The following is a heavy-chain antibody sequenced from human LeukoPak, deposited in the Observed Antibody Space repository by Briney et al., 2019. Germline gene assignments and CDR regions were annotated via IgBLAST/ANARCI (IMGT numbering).Heavy chain of an antibody. Sequence: GGSLRLSCAASGFTFSSYAMHWVRQAPGKGLEWVAVISYDGSNKYYADSVKGRFTISRDNSKNTLYLQMNSLGAEDTAVYYCARGNYDFWSGYYRSGAFDIWGQGTMVTVSS. V-gene: IGHV3-30-3*01. CDR1: GFTFSSYA. CDR3: ARGNYDFWSGYYRSGAFDI. CDR2: ISYDGSNK. D-gene: IGHD3-3*01. J-gene: IGHJ3*02.